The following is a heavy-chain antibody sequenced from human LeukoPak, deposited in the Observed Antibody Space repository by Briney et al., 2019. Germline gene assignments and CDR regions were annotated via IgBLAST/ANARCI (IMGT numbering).Heavy chain of an antibody. D-gene: IGHD5-12*01. CDR2: ISYDGSVK. CDR3: AKDRTGYDFTFDY. V-gene: IGHV3-30*18. CDR1: GFTFSSYS. J-gene: IGHJ4*02. Sequence: GGSLRLSCAASGFTFSSYSMHWVRQAPGKGLEWVAVISYDGSVKSYADSVKGRFTISRDNPKNTLFVQMNSLRDEDTGVYYCAKDRTGYDFTFDYWGQGTLVTVSS.